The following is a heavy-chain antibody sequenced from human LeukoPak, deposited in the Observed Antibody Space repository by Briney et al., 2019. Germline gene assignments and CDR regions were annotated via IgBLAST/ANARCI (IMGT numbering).Heavy chain of an antibody. Sequence: GGSLRLSCAASGFTFSNYWLTWVRQAPGQGLEWVANIKQDGSGKHYVDSVKGRFTISSDNAKNSLYLQMNGLRAENTAVYYCARDRQIAYWGQGPLVSVSS. V-gene: IGHV3-7*01. CDR1: GFTFSNYW. CDR3: ARDRQIAY. J-gene: IGHJ4*02. CDR2: IKQDGSGK.